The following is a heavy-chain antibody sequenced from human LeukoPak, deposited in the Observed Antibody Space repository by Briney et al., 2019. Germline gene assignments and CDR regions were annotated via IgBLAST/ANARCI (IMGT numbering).Heavy chain of an antibody. V-gene: IGHV1-69*01. J-gene: IGHJ4*02. CDR1: GGTFSSSV. CDR3: ARGSHAAMGDY. D-gene: IGHD2-2*01. Sequence: SVKVSCKASGGTFSSSVISWVGQAPGQGLEWMGGIIPSFGTANYAQKFQGRVTITADESTSTADMELSSLTSEDTAIYYCARGSHAAMGDYWGQGTLVTVSS. CDR2: IIPSFGTA.